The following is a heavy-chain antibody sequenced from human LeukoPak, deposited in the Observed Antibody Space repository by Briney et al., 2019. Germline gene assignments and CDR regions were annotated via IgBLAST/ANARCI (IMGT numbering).Heavy chain of an antibody. CDR3: ASIVVEAAAGDP. J-gene: IGHJ5*02. V-gene: IGHV3-30-3*01. CDR1: GFTFSSYA. Sequence: QSGGSLRLSCAASGFTFSSYAMHWVRQAPGKGLEWVAVISYDGSNKYYADSVKGRFTISRDNAKNTLYLQMNSLRVEDTAVYYCASIVVEAAAGDPWGQGTLVTVSS. CDR2: ISYDGSNK. D-gene: IGHD2-2*01.